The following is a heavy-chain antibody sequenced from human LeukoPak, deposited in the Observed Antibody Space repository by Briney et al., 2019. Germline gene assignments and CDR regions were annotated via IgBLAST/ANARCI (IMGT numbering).Heavy chain of an antibody. CDR3: ARGKMATGAFDI. Sequence: PGGSLRLSCEASGFTFSIYSMNWVRQAPGKGLEWVSSISSSSSYIYYADSVKGRFTISRDNAKNSLYLQMNSLRAEDTAVYYCARGKMATGAFDIWGQGTMVTVSS. J-gene: IGHJ3*02. V-gene: IGHV3-21*01. CDR1: GFTFSIYS. D-gene: IGHD5-24*01. CDR2: ISSSSSYI.